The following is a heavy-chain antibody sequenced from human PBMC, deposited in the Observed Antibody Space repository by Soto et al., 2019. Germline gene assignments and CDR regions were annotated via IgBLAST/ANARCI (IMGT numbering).Heavy chain of an antibody. CDR1: GFTFTSSA. D-gene: IGHD2-8*01. J-gene: IGHJ4*02. CDR3: AALGVNFDH. Sequence: GASVKVSCKASGFTFTSSAVQWVRQALGQRLEWIGWIGVGSGNRHYAQKFQERVTITRDMSTNTAYMELSSLRSEDTAVYYCAALGVNFDHWGQGTLVTVSS. V-gene: IGHV1-58*01. CDR2: IGVGSGNR.